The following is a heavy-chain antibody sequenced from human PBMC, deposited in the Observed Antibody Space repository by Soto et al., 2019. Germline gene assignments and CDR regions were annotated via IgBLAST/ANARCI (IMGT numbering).Heavy chain of an antibody. CDR3: AKTIYSSGRPNFDY. J-gene: IGHJ4*02. Sequence: GESLKISCKGSGYSFTNYWIGWVRQMPGKGLEWMGIIYPGDSDTRYSPSFQGQVTISVDKSISTAYLHWSSLKASDTAIYYCAKTIYSSGRPNFDYWGQGTLVSVSS. CDR2: IYPGDSDT. CDR1: GYSFTNYW. D-gene: IGHD6-19*01. V-gene: IGHV5-51*01.